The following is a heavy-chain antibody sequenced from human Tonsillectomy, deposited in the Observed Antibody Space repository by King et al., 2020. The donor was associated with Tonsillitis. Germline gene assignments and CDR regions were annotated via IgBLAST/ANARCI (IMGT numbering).Heavy chain of an antibody. CDR2: IDPSDSYT. D-gene: IGHD4-17*01. V-gene: IGHV5-10-1*03. J-gene: IGHJ6*02. CDR3: ARQELLTYGDYGEYFFGMDV. CDR1: GYSFTTYW. Sequence: VQLVESGAEVKKPGESLRVSCKGSGYSFTTYWINWVRQMPGKGLEWMGRIDPSDSYTDYSPSFQGHVTISADKSISTAYVQWSGLKASDTAMYYCARQELLTYGDYGEYFFGMDVWGQGTTVTVSS.